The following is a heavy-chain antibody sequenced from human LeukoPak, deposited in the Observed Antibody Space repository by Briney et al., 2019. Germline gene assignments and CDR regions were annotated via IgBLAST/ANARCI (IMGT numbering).Heavy chain of an antibody. J-gene: IGHJ5*02. Sequence: PVASVKVSCKASGGTFSSYAISWVRQAPGQGLEWMGGIIPIFGTANYAQKFQGRVTITTDESTSTAYMELSSLRSEDTAVYYCARDVATTNWFDPWGQGTLVTVSS. CDR3: ARDVATTNWFDP. CDR1: GGTFSSYA. CDR2: IIPIFGTA. D-gene: IGHD4-11*01. V-gene: IGHV1-69*05.